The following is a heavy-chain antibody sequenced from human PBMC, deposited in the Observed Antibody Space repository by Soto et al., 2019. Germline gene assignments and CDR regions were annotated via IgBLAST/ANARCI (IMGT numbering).Heavy chain of an antibody. V-gene: IGHV1-18*01. Sequence: QVQLVQSGAEAKKPGASVQVSCKASGYTFTNYGITWVRQAPGQGLEWMGWINTYNGNTNFAQRLQGRVTMATEASTITAYVALRSLRSDDTAVYYCARGSSLVDFDYWGQGTLVTFSS. D-gene: IGHD6-13*01. CDR3: ARGSSLVDFDY. J-gene: IGHJ4*02. CDR2: INTYNGNT. CDR1: GYTFTNYG.